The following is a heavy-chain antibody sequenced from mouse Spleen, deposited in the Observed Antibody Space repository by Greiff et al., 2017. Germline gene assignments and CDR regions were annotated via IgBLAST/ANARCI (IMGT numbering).Heavy chain of an antibody. CDR1: GYAFSSSW. Sequence: VQLQQSGPELVKPGASVKISCKASGYAFSSSWMNWVKQRPGKGLEWIGRIYPGDGDTNYNGKFKGKATLTADKSSSTAYMLLSSLTSEDSAVYFCARGGNHWYFDVWGAGTTVTVSS. CDR3: ARGGNHWYFDV. D-gene: IGHD2-1*01. J-gene: IGHJ1*01. CDR2: IYPGDGDT. V-gene: IGHV1-82*01.